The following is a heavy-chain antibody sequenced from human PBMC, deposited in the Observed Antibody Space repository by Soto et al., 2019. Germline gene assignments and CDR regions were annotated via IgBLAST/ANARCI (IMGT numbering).Heavy chain of an antibody. V-gene: IGHV4-34*01. CDR1: GESFSAHH. J-gene: IGHJ4*02. CDR3: ARGLGGRSDF. Sequence: PSETLSLTCAVYGESFSAHHWRWIRQPPGKGLEWIGEISHSGSTNYNPSLKSRVTISVDTSKNQFSLKLRSLTAADTAVYYCARGLGGRSDFWGQGNLVTVSS. CDR2: ISHSGST.